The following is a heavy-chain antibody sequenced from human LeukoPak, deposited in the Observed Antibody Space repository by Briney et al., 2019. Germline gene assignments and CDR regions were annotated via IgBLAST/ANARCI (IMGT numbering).Heavy chain of an antibody. Sequence: SGGSLRLSCAASGFTFSNAWMSWVRQAPGKGLEWVGRIKSKTDGGTTDYAAPVKGRFTISRDDSKNTLYLQMNSLKTEDTAVYYCTTAGSGGSCYLCEGNWFDPWGQGTLVTVSS. V-gene: IGHV3-15*01. CDR3: TTAGSGGSCYLCEGNWFDP. CDR1: GFTFSNAW. CDR2: IKSKTDGGTT. J-gene: IGHJ5*02. D-gene: IGHD2-15*01.